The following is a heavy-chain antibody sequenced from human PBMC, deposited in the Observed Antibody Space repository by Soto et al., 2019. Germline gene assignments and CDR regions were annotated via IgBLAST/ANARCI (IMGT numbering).Heavy chain of an antibody. V-gene: IGHV3-15*01. D-gene: IGHD3-10*01. CDR2: IKSTADGGTA. CDR1: GFTFNNAW. Sequence: EVQLVESGGGLVKPGESLTLSCAASGFTFNNAWMSWVRQAPGTGLEWVGRIKSTADGGTADYNPPVKGRFTISRGYXKITLFLHINSLKTEDTAVYYCTTGVETAKYYFDFWGQGTLVTVSS. CDR3: TTGVETAKYYFDF. J-gene: IGHJ4*02.